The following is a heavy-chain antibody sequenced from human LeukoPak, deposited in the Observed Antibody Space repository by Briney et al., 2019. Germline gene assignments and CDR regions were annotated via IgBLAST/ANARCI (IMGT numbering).Heavy chain of an antibody. CDR1: GGSISSGSYY. Sequence: SXTLSLTCTVSGGSISSGSYYWSWIRQPGGKGMEWIERIYSSGSTNYNPSLKSRVTISVDTSKNQFSLKLSSVTAADTAVYYCARVGYSYGSPYDYWGQGTLVTVSS. V-gene: IGHV4-61*02. D-gene: IGHD5-18*01. CDR3: ARVGYSYGSPYDY. J-gene: IGHJ4*02. CDR2: IYSSGST.